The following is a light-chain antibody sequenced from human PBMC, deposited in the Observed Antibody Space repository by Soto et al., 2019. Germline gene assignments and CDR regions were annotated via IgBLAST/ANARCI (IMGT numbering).Light chain of an antibody. CDR3: QQRSNRIT. CDR1: QSVSSY. V-gene: IGKV3-11*01. CDR2: GTS. Sequence: IVLTQPTATPSLSPGERPTLSCRASQSVSSYLAWYQQKPGQAPSLLIHGTSNRATGIPDRFSGSGSGTDSTLTIRSLEPEDFAVYYCQQRSNRITFGQGTQLDIK. J-gene: IGKJ5*01.